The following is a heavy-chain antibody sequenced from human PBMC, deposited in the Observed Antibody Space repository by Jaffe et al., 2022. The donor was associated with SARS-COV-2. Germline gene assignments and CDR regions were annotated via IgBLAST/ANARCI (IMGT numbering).Heavy chain of an antibody. CDR2: IKSKSSGETI. J-gene: IGHJ4*02. CDR3: VSGLGKSDFDY. CDR1: GFTFSHAW. V-gene: IGHV3-15*01. Sequence: EVQLVESGGGLVKPGGSLRLSCTGSGFTFSHAWMSWVRQAPGEGLEWVGRIKSKSSGETIDYAAPVKGRFTISRDDSKSTVYVQMNSLKIEDTAVYYCVSGLGKSDFDYWGQGTLLAVSS. D-gene: IGHD3-9*01.